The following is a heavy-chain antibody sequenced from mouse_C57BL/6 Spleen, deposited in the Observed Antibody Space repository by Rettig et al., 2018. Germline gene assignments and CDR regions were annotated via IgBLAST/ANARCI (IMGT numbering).Heavy chain of an antibody. V-gene: IGHV3-6*01. J-gene: IGHJ2*01. Sequence: GNKLEWMGYISYDGSNNYNPSLKNRISITRDTSKNQFFLKLNSVTTEDTATYYCAKTTVVPYYFDYWGQGTTLTVSS. CDR2: ISYDGSN. CDR3: AKTTVVPYYFDY. D-gene: IGHD1-1*01.